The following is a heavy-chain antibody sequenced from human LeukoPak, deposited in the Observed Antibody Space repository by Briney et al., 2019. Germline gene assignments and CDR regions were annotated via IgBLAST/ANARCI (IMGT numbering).Heavy chain of an antibody. CDR1: KFTFSDYS. CDR2: ISSIRNYI. V-gene: IGHV3-21*01. Sequence: GGSLRLSCAASKFTFSDYSMSWVRQAPGKGLEWVSSISSIRNYIYYADSVKGRFTVSRDNAKNSLYLQMNSLRAEDTAVYYCARDPDWLYYFDYWGQGTLVTVSS. J-gene: IGHJ4*02. D-gene: IGHD3/OR15-3a*01. CDR3: ARDPDWLYYFDY.